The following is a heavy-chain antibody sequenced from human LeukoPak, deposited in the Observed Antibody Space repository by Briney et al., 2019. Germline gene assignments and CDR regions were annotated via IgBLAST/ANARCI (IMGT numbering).Heavy chain of an antibody. CDR2: INPSGST. V-gene: IGHV4-34*01. D-gene: IGHD3-10*02. Sequence: SETLSLTCAVFGGSLSGYYWNWIRQPPGKGLEWIGDINPSGSTNYSPSLKSRVTISVDTSKNQFSLKLSSVTAADTAVYYCARRVVRGVIKYWGQGTLVTVSS. CDR3: ARRVVRGVIKY. CDR1: GGSLSGYY. J-gene: IGHJ4*02.